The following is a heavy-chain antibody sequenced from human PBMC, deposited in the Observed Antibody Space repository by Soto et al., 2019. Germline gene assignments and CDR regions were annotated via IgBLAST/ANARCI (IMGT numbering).Heavy chain of an antibody. Sequence: SVKVSCKASGVTFSSYAISWVRQAPGQGLEWMGGIIPIFGTANYAQKFQGRVTITADESTSTAYMELSSLRSEDTAVYYCASTRRGYYYYGMDVWGQGTTVTVSS. V-gene: IGHV1-69*13. CDR1: GVTFSSYA. J-gene: IGHJ6*02. CDR2: IIPIFGTA. CDR3: ASTRRGYYYYGMDV.